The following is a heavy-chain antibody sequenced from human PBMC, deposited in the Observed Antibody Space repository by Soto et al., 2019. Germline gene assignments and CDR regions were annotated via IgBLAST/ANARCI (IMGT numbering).Heavy chain of an antibody. CDR2: TYYRSKWYN. V-gene: IGHV6-1*01. J-gene: IGHJ6*02. CDR1: GDSVSSNSAA. CDR3: ARDLGILTGYSLYYYYGMDV. D-gene: IGHD3-9*01. Sequence: SQTLSLTCAISGDSVSSNSAAWNWIRQSPSRGLEWLGRTYYRSKWYNDYAVSVKSRITINPDTSKNQFSLQLNSVTPEDTAVYYCARDLGILTGYSLYYYYGMDVWGQGTKVTVS.